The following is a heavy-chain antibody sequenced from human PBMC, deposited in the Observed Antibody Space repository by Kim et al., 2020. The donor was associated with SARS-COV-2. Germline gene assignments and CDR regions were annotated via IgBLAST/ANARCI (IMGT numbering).Heavy chain of an antibody. Sequence: ADSVKGRFTISRDNAKNSLYLQMNSLRAEDTAVYYCARDDNYYDLRYFDYWGQGTLVTVSS. V-gene: IGHV3-11*05. J-gene: IGHJ4*02. D-gene: IGHD3-22*01. CDR3: ARDDNYYDLRYFDY.